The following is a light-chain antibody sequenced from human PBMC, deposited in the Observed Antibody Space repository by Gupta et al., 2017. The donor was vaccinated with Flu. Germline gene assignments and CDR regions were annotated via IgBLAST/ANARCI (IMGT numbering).Light chain of an antibody. CDR3: QQYYSTPQT. J-gene: IGKJ1*01. CDR1: QRVLYSSNNKNY. V-gene: IGKV4-1*01. Sequence: DIVMTQSPDSLAVSLGERATINCKSSQRVLYSSNNKNYLAWYQQKPGQAPKLLIYWASTRESGVPDRFSGSGSGTDFTLTISSLQAEDVAVYYCQQYYSTPQTFGQGTKVEIK. CDR2: WAS.